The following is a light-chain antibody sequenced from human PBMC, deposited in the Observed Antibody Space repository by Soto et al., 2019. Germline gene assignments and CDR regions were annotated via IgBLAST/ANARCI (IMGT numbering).Light chain of an antibody. V-gene: IGKV2-28*01. Sequence: DIVMTQSPLSLPVTPGEPASISCRSSQSLRHSNGYNYLDWYLQKPGQPPQLLIYLGSNRASGVPDRFSGSGSGTDFTLKISRGEAEDVGVYYCMQVLQSWTAGQGTKVEIK. CDR3: MQVLQSWT. J-gene: IGKJ1*01. CDR1: QSLRHSNGYNY. CDR2: LGS.